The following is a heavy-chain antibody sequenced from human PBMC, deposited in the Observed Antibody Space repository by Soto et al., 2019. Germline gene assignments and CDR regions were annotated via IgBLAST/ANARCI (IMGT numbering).Heavy chain of an antibody. CDR3: ARDGRGYSYGPPDY. J-gene: IGHJ4*02. CDR2: ISGSASII. Sequence: QVQLVESGGGLVKPGGSLRLYYAASRFTFSDYYMSWIRQAPGKGLEWVSYISGSASIIYYADSVKGRFIISRDNAKNSLYLQMNNLRAEDTAVYYCARDGRGYSYGPPDYWGQGTLVTVSS. V-gene: IGHV3-11*01. D-gene: IGHD5-18*01. CDR1: RFTFSDYY.